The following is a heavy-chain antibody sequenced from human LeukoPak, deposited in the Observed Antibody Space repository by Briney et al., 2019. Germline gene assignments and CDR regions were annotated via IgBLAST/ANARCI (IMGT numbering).Heavy chain of an antibody. J-gene: IGHJ4*02. CDR3: ARASYCGGDCPRLGKRIFDY. D-gene: IGHD2-21*02. CDR1: GGSISSSSYY. Sequence: PSETLSLTCTVSGGSISSSSYYWGWIRQPPGKGLEWTGSIYYSGSTYYNPSLKSRVTISVDTSKNQFSLKLSSVTAADTAVYYCARASYCGGDCPRLGKRIFDYWGQGTLVTVSS. CDR2: IYYSGST. V-gene: IGHV4-39*07.